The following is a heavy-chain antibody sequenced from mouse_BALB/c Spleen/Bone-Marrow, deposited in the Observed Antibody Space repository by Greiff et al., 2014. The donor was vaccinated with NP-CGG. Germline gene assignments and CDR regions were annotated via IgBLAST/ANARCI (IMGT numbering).Heavy chain of an antibody. Sequence: VQLKQSGAELVRSGASVKLSCTASGFNIKDYYMHWVKQRPEQGLEWIGWIDPENGDTEYAPKFQGKATMTADTSSNTAYLQLSSLTSEDTAVYYFNVWDGNYFFDYWGQGTTLTVSS. J-gene: IGHJ2*01. V-gene: IGHV14-4*02. CDR3: NVWDGNYFFDY. D-gene: IGHD2-1*01. CDR1: GFNIKDYY. CDR2: IDPENGDT.